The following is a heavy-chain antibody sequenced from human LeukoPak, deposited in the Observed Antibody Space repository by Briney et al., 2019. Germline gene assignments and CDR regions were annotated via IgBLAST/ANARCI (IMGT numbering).Heavy chain of an antibody. J-gene: IGHJ4*02. D-gene: IGHD4-23*01. CDR2: IKQDGSEK. Sequence: GGSLRLSCAASGFTFSSYWMSWVRQAPGKGLEWVANIKQDGSEKYYVDSVKGRFTISRDNAKNSLYLQMNSLRAEDTAVYYCARSAYGGMIYFDYWGQGTLVTVSS. V-gene: IGHV3-7*01. CDR3: ARSAYGGMIYFDY. CDR1: GFTFSSYW.